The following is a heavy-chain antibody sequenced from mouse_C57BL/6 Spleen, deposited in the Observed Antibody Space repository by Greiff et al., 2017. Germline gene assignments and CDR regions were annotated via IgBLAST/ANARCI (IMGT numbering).Heavy chain of an antibody. CDR1: GYAFTNYF. J-gene: IGHJ2*01. CDR3: ARCEEGSGCVRDY. Sequence: QVQLQQSGAELVRPGTSVKVSCKASGYAFTNYFIEWVKQRPGQGLEWIGLINPGSGDTKYDEKFKGKATLTADKSSSTAYLQLSSLTSEESAVYYCARCEEGSGCVRDYWGQGTTLTVSS. D-gene: IGHD3-2*02. V-gene: IGHV1-54*01. CDR2: INPGSGDT.